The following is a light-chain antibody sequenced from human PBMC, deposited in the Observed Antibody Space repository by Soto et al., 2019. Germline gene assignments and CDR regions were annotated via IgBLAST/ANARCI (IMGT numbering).Light chain of an antibody. CDR1: TSDVGGYNY. CDR2: EVT. Sequence: QSALTQPPSASGSPGQSVTISCTGTTSDVGGYNYVSWYQQHPGTAPKLMIFEVTKRPSGVPDRFSGSKSVNTASLTVSGLQAEDEADYYCSAYAGTAYVFGTGTKLTV. J-gene: IGLJ1*01. CDR3: SAYAGTAYV. V-gene: IGLV2-8*01.